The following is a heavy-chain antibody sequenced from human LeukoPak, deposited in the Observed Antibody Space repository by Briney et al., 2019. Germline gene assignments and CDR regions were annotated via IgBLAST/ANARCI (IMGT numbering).Heavy chain of an antibody. D-gene: IGHD3-22*01. Sequence: GGSLRLSCAASGFTFSSYSMNWVRQAPGKGLEWVSSISSSSSYIYYADSVKGRFTISRDNAKNSLYLQMNSLRAEDTAVYYCARDRTYCYDSSGYDYWGQGTLVTVSS. CDR2: ISSSSSYI. J-gene: IGHJ4*02. V-gene: IGHV3-21*01. CDR3: ARDRTYCYDSSGYDY. CDR1: GFTFSSYS.